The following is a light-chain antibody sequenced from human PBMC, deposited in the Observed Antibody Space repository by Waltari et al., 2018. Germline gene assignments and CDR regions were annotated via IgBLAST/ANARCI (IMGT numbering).Light chain of an antibody. CDR1: ESVGDF. CDR3: QQRHGWPLT. J-gene: IGKJ4*01. CDR2: DAS. Sequence: EIVLTQSPVTLSLSPGETATLSCRASESVGDFLAWYQHKPGRAPRLVMFDASKRAAGFPVRFTGSGSGTDFTLTITNLEPEDFAVYYCQQRHGWPLTFGGGTKIEIK. V-gene: IGKV3-11*01.